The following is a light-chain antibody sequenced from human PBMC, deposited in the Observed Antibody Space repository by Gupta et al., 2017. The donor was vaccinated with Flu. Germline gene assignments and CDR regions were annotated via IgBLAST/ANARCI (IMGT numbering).Light chain of an antibody. Sequence: DIQMTQSPSTLSASVGDRVTITCRASQSISSWLAWYQQKPGKAPKLLIYKASSLESGVPSRFSGSGSGTEFTLTISSLQPDDFATYYCQQYNSYLITFGRGTKVDIK. CDR3: QQYNSYLIT. V-gene: IGKV1-5*03. CDR1: QSISSW. CDR2: KAS. J-gene: IGKJ3*01.